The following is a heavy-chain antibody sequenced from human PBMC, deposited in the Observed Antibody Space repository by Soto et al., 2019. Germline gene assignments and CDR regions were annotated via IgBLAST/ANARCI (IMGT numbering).Heavy chain of an antibody. CDR2: ISSSSSTI. CDR3: ARDRTYYYGSGSYYNPSFDI. J-gene: IGHJ3*02. Sequence: TGGFLRLSCAASGVTFISYSMNWVRQAPGKGLEWVSYISSSSSTIYYADSVKGRFTISRDNAKNSLYLQMNSLRDEDTAVYYCARDRTYYYGSGSYYNPSFDIWGQGTMVTVSS. CDR1: GVTFISYS. V-gene: IGHV3-48*02. D-gene: IGHD3-10*01.